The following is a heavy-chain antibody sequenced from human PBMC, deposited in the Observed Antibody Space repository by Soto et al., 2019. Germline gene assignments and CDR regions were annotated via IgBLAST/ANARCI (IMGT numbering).Heavy chain of an antibody. Sequence: GGSLRLSCAASGFTFSSYWMSWVRQAPGKGLEWVANIKQDGSEKYYVDSVKGRFTISRDNAKSALYLQMNSLRPEDTAVYYCEKDFKISGGHYGSLNYYYGMDVWGQGTTVTVSS. CDR1: GFTFSSYW. CDR2: IKQDGSEK. V-gene: IGHV3-7*01. CDR3: EKDFKISGGHYGSLNYYYGMDV. J-gene: IGHJ6*02. D-gene: IGHD3-10*01.